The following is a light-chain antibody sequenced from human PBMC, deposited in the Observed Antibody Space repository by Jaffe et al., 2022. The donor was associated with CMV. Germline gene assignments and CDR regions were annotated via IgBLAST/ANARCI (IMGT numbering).Light chain of an antibody. CDR3: ISYTSISTWV. CDR1: SSDVGDYNY. CDR2: DVS. Sequence: QSALTQPASVSGSPGQSITISCTGTSSDVGDYNYVSWYQQHPGKAPKLMIYDVSNRPSGISNRFSGSKSGNTASLTISGLQAEDEADYYCISYTSISTWVFGGGTKLTVL. J-gene: IGLJ3*02. V-gene: IGLV2-14*03.